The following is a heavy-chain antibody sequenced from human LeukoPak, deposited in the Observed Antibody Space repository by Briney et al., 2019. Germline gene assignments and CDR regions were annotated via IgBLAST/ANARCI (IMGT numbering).Heavy chain of an antibody. J-gene: IGHJ4*02. D-gene: IGHD5-24*01. Sequence: VGSLRLSFTASGFTFTNYAMSWVRHAPGKVLEWVSTITGSGASTYYADSVKGRFTISRDNSKNTLYLQMNGLRAEDTAVYYCAKGWTVEYWGQGTLVTVSS. V-gene: IGHV3-23*01. CDR3: AKGWTVEY. CDR2: ITGSGAST. CDR1: GFTFTNYA.